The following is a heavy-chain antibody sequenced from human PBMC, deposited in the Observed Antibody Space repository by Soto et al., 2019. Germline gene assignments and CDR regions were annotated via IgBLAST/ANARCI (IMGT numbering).Heavy chain of an antibody. D-gene: IGHD3-3*01. CDR3: ARTAGTFDNFWSGYGYDI. V-gene: IGHV4-59*13. CDR2: IYYSGTT. J-gene: IGHJ3*02. Sequence: QVQLQESGPGLVKPSETLSLTCSVSGGSIDTYYWTWFRQAPGRGLECIGNIYYSGTTNINPALESRVTMSIDRAKKHFSLTLSSVTSADTAVYYCARTAGTFDNFWSGYGYDIWGPGTKVTVS. CDR1: GGSIDTYY.